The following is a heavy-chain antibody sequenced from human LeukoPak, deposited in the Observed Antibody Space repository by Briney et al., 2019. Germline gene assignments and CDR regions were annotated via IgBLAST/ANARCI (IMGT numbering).Heavy chain of an antibody. Sequence: PGRSLRLSCAASGFTFNSYAMKWVRQAPGKGLEWLAVVLSDGSDQYYGDSVQGRFNVSRDNSKNTLYLQMDNLRFEDTAVYYCARVSKPGWFDYYYMDVWGKGTTVTISS. CDR2: VLSDGSDQ. J-gene: IGHJ6*03. CDR1: GFTFNSYA. D-gene: IGHD3-10*01. CDR3: ARVSKPGWFDYYYMDV. V-gene: IGHV3-30*04.